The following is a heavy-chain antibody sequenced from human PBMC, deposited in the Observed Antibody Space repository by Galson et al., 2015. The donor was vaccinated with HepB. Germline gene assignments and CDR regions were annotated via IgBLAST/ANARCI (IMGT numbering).Heavy chain of an antibody. CDR3: AREGYQLLNGVGYYYYYMDV. Sequence: LRLSCAASGFTFSSYSMNWVRQAPGKGLEWVSSISSSSSYIYYADSVKGRFTISRDNAKNSLYLQMNSLRAEDTAVYYCAREGYQLLNGVGYYYYYMDVWGKGTTVTVSS. V-gene: IGHV3-21*01. CDR2: ISSSSSYI. J-gene: IGHJ6*03. CDR1: GFTFSSYS. D-gene: IGHD2-2*01.